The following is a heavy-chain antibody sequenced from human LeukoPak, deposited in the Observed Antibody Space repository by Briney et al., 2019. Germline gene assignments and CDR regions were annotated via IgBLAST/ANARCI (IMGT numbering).Heavy chain of an antibody. CDR2: IYYSGST. D-gene: IGHD3-10*01. Sequence: SETLSLTCTVSGGSISSSSYYWGWIRQPPGKGLEWIGSIYYSGSTYYNPSLKSRVTISLDTSKNQFSLKVSSVTAADTAMYYCATTKVAVVRGVVYSYGMDVWGQGTTVTVSS. V-gene: IGHV4-39*07. CDR1: GGSISSSSYY. CDR3: ATTKVAVVRGVVYSYGMDV. J-gene: IGHJ6*02.